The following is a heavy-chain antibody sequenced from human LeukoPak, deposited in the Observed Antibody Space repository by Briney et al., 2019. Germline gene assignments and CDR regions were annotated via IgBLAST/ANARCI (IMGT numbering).Heavy chain of an antibody. J-gene: IGHJ4*02. V-gene: IGHV1-2*02. D-gene: IGHD6-19*01. CDR1: GYTFTGHY. Sequence: ASVKASCKASGYTFTGHYIHWVRQAPGQGLEWMGFINPNSGGTNYAQKFQGRVTMTRDTSISTAYMEPSRVTSDDTAVYYCARVGHTSGWDFDYWGQGTLVTVSS. CDR2: INPNSGGT. CDR3: ARVGHTSGWDFDY.